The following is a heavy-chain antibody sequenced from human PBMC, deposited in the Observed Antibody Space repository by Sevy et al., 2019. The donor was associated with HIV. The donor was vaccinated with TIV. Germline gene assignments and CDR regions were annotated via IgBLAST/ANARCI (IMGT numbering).Heavy chain of an antibody. Sequence: GGSLRLSCEGSGFIFNSYWMSWVRQAPGEGVEWVANIKGDGSEENYVDSVKGRFTISRDNAKNSVYLEMNSLRVEDTAVYFCASEYSFAAFFDYWGQGTRVTVSS. CDR3: ASEYSFAAFFDY. D-gene: IGHD5-12*01. CDR2: IKGDGSEE. CDR1: GFIFNSYW. J-gene: IGHJ4*02. V-gene: IGHV3-7*01.